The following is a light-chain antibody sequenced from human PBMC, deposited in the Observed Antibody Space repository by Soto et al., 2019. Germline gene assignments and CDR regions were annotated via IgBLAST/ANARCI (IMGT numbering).Light chain of an antibody. CDR1: QSVYNNY. Sequence: EIVLTQSPGTLSLSPGERATLSCRASQSVYNNYIAWYQQKPGQAPRLLIYGASNRTTGIPDRFSGSGSGTDFTLTISRLEPEDFAVYYCQQYGSSGTFGQGTKV. V-gene: IGKV3-20*01. CDR2: GAS. CDR3: QQYGSSGT. J-gene: IGKJ1*01.